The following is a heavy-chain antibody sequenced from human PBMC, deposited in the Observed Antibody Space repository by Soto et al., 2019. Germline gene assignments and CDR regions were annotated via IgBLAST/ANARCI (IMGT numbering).Heavy chain of an antibody. J-gene: IGHJ3*02. D-gene: IGHD3-3*01. CDR1: GFSLSTSGMG. CDR2: IYWNDDK. CDR3: ANSLPTYNDFWSGYYTPGYDI. Sequence: VSGPTLVNPTQTLTLTCTFSGFSLSTSGMGVGWIRQPPGKALEWLAVIYWNDDKHYSPSLKSRLTITKDTSKNQVVLTMTNMDPVDTGTYYCANSLPTYNDFWSGYYTPGYDIWGQGTMVTVSS. V-gene: IGHV2-5*01.